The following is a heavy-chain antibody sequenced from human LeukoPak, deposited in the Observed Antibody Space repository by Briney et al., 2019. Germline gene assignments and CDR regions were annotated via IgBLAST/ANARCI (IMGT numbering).Heavy chain of an antibody. V-gene: IGHV3-74*01. D-gene: IGHD5-18*01. CDR2: INSDGSST. Sequence: GGSLRLSCAASGFTFSSYWMHWVRQAPGKGLVWVSRINSDGSSTSYADSAKGRFTISRDNAKNTLYLQMNSLRAEDTAVYYCARAPDVDTAMVFDPWGQGTLVTVSS. CDR1: GFTFSSYW. J-gene: IGHJ5*02. CDR3: ARAPDVDTAMVFDP.